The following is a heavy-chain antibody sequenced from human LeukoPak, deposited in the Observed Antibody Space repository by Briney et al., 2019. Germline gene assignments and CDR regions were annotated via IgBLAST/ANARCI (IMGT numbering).Heavy chain of an antibody. Sequence: SETLSLTCTVSGGSISSYYWSWIRQPAGKGLEWIGRIYTSGSTNYNPSLKSRVTMSVDTSKNQFSLKLSSVTAADTAVYYCASTYYDFWSGYRGGDFDYWGREPWSPSPQ. V-gene: IGHV4-4*07. CDR2: IYTSGST. J-gene: IGHJ4*02. D-gene: IGHD3-3*01. CDR1: GGSISSYY. CDR3: ASTYYDFWSGYRGGDFDY.